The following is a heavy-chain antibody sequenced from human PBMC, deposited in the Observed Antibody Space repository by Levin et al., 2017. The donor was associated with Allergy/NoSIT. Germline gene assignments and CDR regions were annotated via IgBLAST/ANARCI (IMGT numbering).Heavy chain of an antibody. J-gene: IGHJ3*02. CDR1: GYTLTELS. V-gene: IGHV1-24*01. D-gene: IGHD3-10*01. Sequence: ASVKVSCKVSGYTLTELSMHWVRQAPGKGLEWMGGFDPEDGETIYAQKFQGRVTMTEDTSTDTAYMELSSLRSEDTAVYYCATMVRGVIIRDAFDIWGQGTMVTVSS. CDR3: ATMVRGVIIRDAFDI. CDR2: FDPEDGET.